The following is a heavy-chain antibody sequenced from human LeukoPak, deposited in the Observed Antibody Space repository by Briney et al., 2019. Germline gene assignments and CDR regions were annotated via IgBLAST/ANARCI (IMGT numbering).Heavy chain of an antibody. V-gene: IGHV3-23*01. D-gene: IGHD3-22*01. J-gene: IGHJ4*02. CDR3: AKDRETYYYDSSGYSEPYFDY. Sequence: GGSLRLSCAASGFTFSSYAMSWVRQAPGKGLEWVSAISGSGGSTYYADSVKGRFTISRDNSKNTLYLQMNSPRAEDTAVYYCAKDRETYYYDSSGYSEPYFDYWGQETLVTVSS. CDR2: ISGSGGST. CDR1: GFTFSSYA.